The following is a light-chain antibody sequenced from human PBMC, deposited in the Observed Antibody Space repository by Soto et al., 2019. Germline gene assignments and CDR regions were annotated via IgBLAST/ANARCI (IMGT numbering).Light chain of an antibody. J-gene: IGKJ1*01. CDR3: QHYNNWPRT. Sequence: EIVITHAPGTPAFSPVERATLSCRASQSVSSNLAWYQQKPGQGPRLLIYGASTRATGIPARFSGSGSGTEFTLTISSLQSEDFAVYYCQHYNNWPRTFGQGTKVDIK. V-gene: IGKV3-15*01. CDR1: QSVSSN. CDR2: GAS.